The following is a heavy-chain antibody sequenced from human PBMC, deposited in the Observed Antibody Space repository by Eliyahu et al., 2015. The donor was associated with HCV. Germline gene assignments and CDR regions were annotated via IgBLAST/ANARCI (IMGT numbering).Heavy chain of an antibody. J-gene: IGHJ5*02. CDR1: GGSISSYY. D-gene: IGHD6-19*01. CDR3: ASGGGGIAVAGTGGWFDP. CDR2: THHSGST. Sequence: QVQLQESGPGLVKPSETLSLTCTVSGGSISSYYWSWIRQPPGKGLEWIGYTHHSGSTNSNPSLESRVTISVDTSKNQFSLKLSSVTAADTAVYYCASGGGGIAVAGTGGWFDPWGQGTLVTVSS. V-gene: IGHV4-59*01.